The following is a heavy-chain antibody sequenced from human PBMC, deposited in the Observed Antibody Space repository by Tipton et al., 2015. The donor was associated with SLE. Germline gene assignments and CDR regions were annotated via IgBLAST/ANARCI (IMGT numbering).Heavy chain of an antibody. Sequence: TLSLTCTASGASVWNHYWCWIRQSPGKGLEWIGYVYGTGNTDYNPSLKSRVTLSVDTSKNQFTLQLTSVTAANTAVYYCARYNSPSWFDPWGQGTLVTVSS. CDR2: VYGTGNT. V-gene: IGHV4-59*02. J-gene: IGHJ5*02. CDR3: ARYNSPSWFDP. D-gene: IGHD6-19*01. CDR1: GASVWNHY.